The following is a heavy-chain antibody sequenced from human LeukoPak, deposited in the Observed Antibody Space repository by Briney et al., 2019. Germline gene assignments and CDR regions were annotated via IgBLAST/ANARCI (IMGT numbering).Heavy chain of an antibody. V-gene: IGHV1-69*06. CDR1: GDTFYYFA. CDR2: IIPIFATP. D-gene: IGHD2-15*01. CDR3: AKDTPGPARAFDI. J-gene: IGHJ3*02. Sequence: SVKVSCKASGDTFYYFAISWVRQAPGQGLEWMGGIIPIFATPNYTQKFQGRLTITADKSTSTAYMDLSNLRSEDTAVYYCAKDTPGPARAFDIWGQGTMVTVSS.